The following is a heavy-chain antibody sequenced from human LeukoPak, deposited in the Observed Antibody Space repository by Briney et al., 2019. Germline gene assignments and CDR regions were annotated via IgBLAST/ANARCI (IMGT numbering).Heavy chain of an antibody. CDR2: IYYSGST. J-gene: IGHJ4*02. CDR3: ARVAAAVLHFDY. D-gene: IGHD6-13*01. V-gene: IGHV4-31*03. CDR1: GGSISSGGYY. Sequence: SETLSLTCTVSGGSISSGGYYWSWIRQHPGKGLEWIGYIYYSGSTYYNPSLESRVTISVDTSKNQFSLKLSSVTAADTAVYYCARVAAAVLHFDYWGQGTLVTVSS.